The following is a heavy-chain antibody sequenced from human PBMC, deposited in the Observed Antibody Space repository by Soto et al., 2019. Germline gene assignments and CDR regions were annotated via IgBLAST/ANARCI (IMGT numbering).Heavy chain of an antibody. V-gene: IGHV3-21*01. CDR3: AAALVDGSGPSGYYMDV. J-gene: IGHJ6*03. CDR1: GFTFSSYS. Sequence: GGSLRLSCAASGFTFSSYSMNWVRQAPGKGLEWVSSISSSSSYIYYADSVKGRFTISRDNAKNSLYLQMNSLRAEDTAVYYCAAALVDGSGPSGYYMDVWGKGTTVTVSS. CDR2: ISSSSSYI. D-gene: IGHD3-10*01.